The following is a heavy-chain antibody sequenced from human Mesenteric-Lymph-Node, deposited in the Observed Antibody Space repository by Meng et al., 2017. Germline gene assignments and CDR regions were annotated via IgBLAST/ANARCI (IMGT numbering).Heavy chain of an antibody. CDR3: ARAYCSGGSCYSGRYWFFDL. D-gene: IGHD2-15*01. CDR1: GGSISSGGYY. J-gene: IGHJ2*01. Sequence: SETLSLTCTVSGGSISSGGYYWSWIRQHPGKGLEWIGYIYYSGSTYYNPSLKSLVTISVDTSKNQFSLKVNSVTAADTAMYYCARAYCSGGSCYSGRYWFFDLWGRGTLVTVSS. V-gene: IGHV4-31*01. CDR2: IYYSGST.